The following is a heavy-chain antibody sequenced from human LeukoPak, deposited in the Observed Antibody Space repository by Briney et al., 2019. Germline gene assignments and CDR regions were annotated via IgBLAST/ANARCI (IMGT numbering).Heavy chain of an antibody. J-gene: IGHJ4*02. CDR2: ISGSGVST. Sequence: HSGGSLRLSCAASGFTFSSYWMSWVRQAPGKGLEWVSAISGSGVSTYYADSVKGRFTVSRDNSKNTLYLQMSSLRAEDTAVYYCAKDERNWNYNLASQTYDWGQGTLVTVSS. V-gene: IGHV3-23*01. D-gene: IGHD1-7*01. CDR3: AKDERNWNYNLASQTYD. CDR1: GFTFSSYW.